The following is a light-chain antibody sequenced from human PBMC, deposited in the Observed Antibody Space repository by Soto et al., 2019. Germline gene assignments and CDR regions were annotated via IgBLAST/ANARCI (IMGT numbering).Light chain of an antibody. CDR1: SSDVGSYNR. J-gene: IGLJ2*01. V-gene: IGLV2-18*02. CDR3: SSYTSSSNVV. Sequence: SALTQPPSVSGSPGQSVTISCTGTSSDVGSYNRVSWYQQPPGTAPKLMIYEVSNRPSGVPDRFSGSKSGNTASLTISGPQAEDEADYYCSSYTSSSNVVFGGGTKVTVL. CDR2: EVS.